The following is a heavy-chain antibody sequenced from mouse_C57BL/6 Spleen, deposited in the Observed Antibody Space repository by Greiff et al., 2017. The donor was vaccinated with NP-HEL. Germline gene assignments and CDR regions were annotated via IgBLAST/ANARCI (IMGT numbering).Heavy chain of an antibody. CDR1: GYSITSGYY. Sequence: VQLKESGPGLVKPSQSLSLTCSVTGYSITSGYYWNWIRQFPGNKLEWMGYISYDGSNNYNPSLKNRISITRDTSKNQFFLKLNSVTTEDTATYYCAREITDYYGSSYDYWGQGTTLTVSS. CDR3: AREITDYYGSSYDY. CDR2: ISYDGSN. V-gene: IGHV3-6*01. J-gene: IGHJ2*01. D-gene: IGHD1-1*01.